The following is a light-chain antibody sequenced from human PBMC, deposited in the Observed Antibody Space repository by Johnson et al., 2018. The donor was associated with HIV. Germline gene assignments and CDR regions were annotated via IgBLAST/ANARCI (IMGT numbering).Light chain of an antibody. CDR1: SSNIGNNY. V-gene: IGLV1-51*01. CDR3: GTWDSSLIALYV. CDR2: DNN. Sequence: QSVLTQPPSVSAAPGQKVTISCSGSSSNIGNNYVSWYQQLPGTAPKLLIYDNNKRPSGIPDRFSGSKSGTSATLGITGLQNGDEADYYCGTWDSSLIALYVFGTSTKVPVL. J-gene: IGLJ1*01.